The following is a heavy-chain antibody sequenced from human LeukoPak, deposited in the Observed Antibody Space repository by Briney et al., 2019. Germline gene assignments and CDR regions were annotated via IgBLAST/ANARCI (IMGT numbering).Heavy chain of an antibody. CDR2: TRYDGSNN. V-gene: IGHV3-30*02. Sequence: GGSLRLSCTASGFTFSSYGMHWVHQAPGKGLEWVAFTRYDGSNNYYADSVKGRFTISRDDSKNTLYLQMNSLRAEDTAVYYCARSLWPEDYWGQGTLVTVAS. CDR3: ARSLWPEDY. D-gene: IGHD2-21*01. J-gene: IGHJ4*02. CDR1: GFTFSSYG.